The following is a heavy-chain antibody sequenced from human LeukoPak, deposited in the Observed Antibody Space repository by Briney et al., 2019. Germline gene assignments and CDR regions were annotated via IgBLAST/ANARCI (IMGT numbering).Heavy chain of an antibody. CDR3: ARDRNYYDSSALKY. V-gene: IGHV1-46*01. Sequence: GSVKVSCKPSGYTFSSYYMHWVRHAPGQGLEWMGIINPSGGSTNYAQKFQGRVTMTRDTSTSTVYMELSSLRSEDTALYYCARDRNYYDSSALKYWGQGTLVTVSS. CDR2: INPSGGST. J-gene: IGHJ4*02. CDR1: GYTFSSYY. D-gene: IGHD3-22*01.